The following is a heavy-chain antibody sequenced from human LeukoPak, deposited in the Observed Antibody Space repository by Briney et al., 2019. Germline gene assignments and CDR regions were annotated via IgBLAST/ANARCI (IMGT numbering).Heavy chain of an antibody. D-gene: IGHD6-19*01. CDR1: GYTFTGYY. J-gene: IGHJ6*03. V-gene: IGHV1-2*02. Sequence: ASVKVSCKASGYTFTGYYMHWVRQAPGQGLEWMGWINPNSGGTNYAQKFQGRVTMTRDTSISTAYMELSRLRSEDTAVYYCARLSVAGTYYYYYMDVWGKGTTVTVSS. CDR3: ARLSVAGTYYYYYMDV. CDR2: INPNSGGT.